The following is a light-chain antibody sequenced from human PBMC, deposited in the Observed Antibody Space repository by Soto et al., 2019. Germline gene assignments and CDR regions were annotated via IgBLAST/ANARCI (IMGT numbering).Light chain of an antibody. CDR1: QSVSSN. CDR2: AAT. CDR3: QQYNVWPLT. J-gene: IGKJ4*01. Sequence: EIVMTQSPATLSVSPGERATLSCRASQSVSSNLAWYQHKPGQAPRLLMFAATTRATGIPARFSGGRSGTEFTLIIARLQSEDSAVYYCQQYNVWPLTFGGGTKVDIK. V-gene: IGKV3-15*01.